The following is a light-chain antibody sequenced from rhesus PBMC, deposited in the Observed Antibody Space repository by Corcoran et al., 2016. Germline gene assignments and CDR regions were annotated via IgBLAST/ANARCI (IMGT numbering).Light chain of an antibody. CDR2: KAS. Sequence: DIQMTQSPSSLSASVGDRVTITCRASQNVHSYLNWYQQKPWKAPNLLIYKASTLQSGVPSRFSGRGSGTDYTFTIRSLQPEDVSTYYCQHGYGTPFTFGPGTKLDIK. CDR3: QHGYGTPFT. V-gene: IGKV1-74*01. CDR1: QNVHSY. J-gene: IGKJ3*01.